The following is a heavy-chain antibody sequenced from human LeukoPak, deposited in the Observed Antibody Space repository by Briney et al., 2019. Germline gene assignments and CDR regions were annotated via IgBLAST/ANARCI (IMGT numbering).Heavy chain of an antibody. CDR2: MNPNSSNT. V-gene: IGHV1-8*03. D-gene: IGHD2-2*01. Sequence: ASVKVSCKASGYTFTSYDINWVRQATGQGLEWMGWMNPNSSNTGYAQKFQGRVTITRNTSISTAYMELSSLRSEDTAVYYCARPQRRGPAAIGYWGQGTLVTVSS. CDR3: ARPQRRGPAAIGY. J-gene: IGHJ4*02. CDR1: GYTFTSYD.